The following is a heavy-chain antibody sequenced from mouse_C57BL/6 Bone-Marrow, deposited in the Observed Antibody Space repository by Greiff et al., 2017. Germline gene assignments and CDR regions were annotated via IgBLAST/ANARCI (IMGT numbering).Heavy chain of an antibody. CDR1: GYTFTSYG. CDR3: ARSLYGNYYAGV. D-gene: IGHD2-1*01. V-gene: IGHV1-58*01. J-gene: IGHJ1*03. Sequence: VQLKESGAELVRPGSSVKMSCKTSGYTFTSYGINWVKQRPGQGLEWIGYIYIGNGYTEYNEKFKGKATQTSDTSSRTAYMQLSSLTSDDSAIYFCARSLYGNYYAGVWGTGTTVTVSS. CDR2: IYIGNGYT.